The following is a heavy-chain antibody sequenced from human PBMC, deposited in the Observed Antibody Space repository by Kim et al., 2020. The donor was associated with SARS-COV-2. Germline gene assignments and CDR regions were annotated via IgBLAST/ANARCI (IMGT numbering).Heavy chain of an antibody. J-gene: IGHJ4*02. CDR2: INPNSGGT. V-gene: IGHV1-2*02. Sequence: ASVKVSCKASGYTFTDFLMHWVRQAPGQGLEWMGWINPNSGGTYYAQKFQGRVAMTRDTSINTVYMELNSLTSDDTAMFYCARNGLGSTEGGCGQGTLLT. CDR3: ARNGLGSTEGG. CDR1: GYTFTDFL. D-gene: IGHD3-9*01.